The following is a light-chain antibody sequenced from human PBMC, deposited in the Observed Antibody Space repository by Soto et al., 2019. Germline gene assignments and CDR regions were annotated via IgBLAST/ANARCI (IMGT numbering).Light chain of an antibody. CDR2: GAS. CDR3: QQGSNWPLT. V-gene: IGKV3-11*01. CDR1: QSVSRY. J-gene: IGKJ4*01. Sequence: EIVLTQSPATLSLSPGERATLSCRASQSVSRYLAWYQQKPGQAPRLLIYGASNGATGIPARFSGSGSETDFTLTISSLEPEDFAVYYCQQGSNWPLTFGGATTVEIK.